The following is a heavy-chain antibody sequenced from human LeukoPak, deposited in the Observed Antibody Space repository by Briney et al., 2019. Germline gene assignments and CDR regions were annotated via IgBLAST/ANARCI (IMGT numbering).Heavy chain of an antibody. CDR3: ARGLRYGSGSSRYYFDY. Sequence: GASVEVSCKASGGTFSSYAINWVRQATGQGLEWMGWMNPNSGNTGYAQKFQGRVTITRNTSISTAYMELSSLRSEDTAVYYCARGLRYGSGSSRYYFDYWGQGTLVTVSS. V-gene: IGHV1-8*03. D-gene: IGHD3-10*01. CDR1: GGTFSSYA. J-gene: IGHJ4*02. CDR2: MNPNSGNT.